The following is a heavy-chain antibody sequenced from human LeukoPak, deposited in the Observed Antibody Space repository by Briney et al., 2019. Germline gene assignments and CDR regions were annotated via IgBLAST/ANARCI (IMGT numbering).Heavy chain of an antibody. V-gene: IGHV3-23*01. D-gene: IGHD3-3*01. CDR2: ISSTVINT. CDR1: GFTVSSNY. J-gene: IGHJ4*02. Sequence: GGSLRLSCAASGFTVSSNYMTWVRQAPGKGLEWVSSISSTVINTYNADSVKGRFTISRDNSKNTLYLQMNSLRADDTAIYYCAKGTVRFLEWSQRGYFDYWGQGILVTVSS. CDR3: AKGTVRFLEWSQRGYFDY.